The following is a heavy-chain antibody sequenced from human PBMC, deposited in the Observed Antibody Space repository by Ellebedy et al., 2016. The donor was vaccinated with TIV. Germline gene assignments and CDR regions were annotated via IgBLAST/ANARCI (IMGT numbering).Heavy chain of an antibody. D-gene: IGHD1-1*01. V-gene: IGHV4-34*01. J-gene: IGHJ4*02. Sequence: MPSETLSLTCAVYGGSFSGYYWSWIRQPPGKGLEWIGEINHSGTTQYNPSLKSRVTISVDSSKNQRSLNLSSVTAADTAVYYCAREKWNDADWGQGTLVTVSS. CDR1: GGSFSGYY. CDR2: INHSGTT. CDR3: AREKWNDAD.